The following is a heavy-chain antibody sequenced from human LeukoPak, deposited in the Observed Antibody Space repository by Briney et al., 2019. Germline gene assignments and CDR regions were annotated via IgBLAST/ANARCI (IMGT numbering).Heavy chain of an antibody. V-gene: IGHV4-39*01. Sequence: SETLSLTCTVSGVSTTNGIYDWAWIRQSPGKGLEWIGSVHNVGSTYYNLSLRSRVTMSIDTSKNQFSLRLNSVTAADTAVYYCARHAEYNSGWHFYLDHWGQGILVTVSS. D-gene: IGHD6-19*01. CDR2: VHNVGST. CDR3: ARHAEYNSGWHFYLDH. CDR1: GVSTTNGIYD. J-gene: IGHJ4*02.